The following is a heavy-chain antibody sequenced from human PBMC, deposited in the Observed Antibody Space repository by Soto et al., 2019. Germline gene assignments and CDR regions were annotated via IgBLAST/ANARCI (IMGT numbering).Heavy chain of an antibody. Sequence: VGSLRLSCAASGFTFSSYAMSWVRQAPGKGLEWVSGIVAGGVTTYSADSVKGRFGISRDNSKNTLYLQMNSLRAEDTAVYYCARAGGHCSGPSCYPNWFDAWGQGTLVTVSS. CDR2: IVAGGVTT. J-gene: IGHJ5*02. D-gene: IGHD2-2*01. V-gene: IGHV3-23*01. CDR1: GFTFSSYA. CDR3: ARAGGHCSGPSCYPNWFDA.